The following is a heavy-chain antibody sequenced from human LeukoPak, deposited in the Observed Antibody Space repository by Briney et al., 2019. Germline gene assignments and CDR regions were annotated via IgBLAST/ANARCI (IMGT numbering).Heavy chain of an antibody. Sequence: SETLSLTCTVSGYSISSVYYWGWIRQPPGKGLEWIGNIYHSGSTYYNPSLKSRVTISVDTSKNQFALMLSSVTAADTAVYYCARVRGYYYYYMDVWGKGTTVTISS. V-gene: IGHV4-38-2*02. CDR1: GYSISSVYY. CDR3: ARVRGYYYYYMDV. J-gene: IGHJ6*03. CDR2: IYHSGST.